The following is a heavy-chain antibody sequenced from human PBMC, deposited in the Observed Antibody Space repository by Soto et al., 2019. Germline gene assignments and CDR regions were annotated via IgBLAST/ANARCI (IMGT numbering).Heavy chain of an antibody. CDR2: ISGGGDST. V-gene: IGHV3-23*01. D-gene: IGHD2-2*01. CDR1: GFTFSNYA. CDR3: AKRSLTPAAMKSPFDY. J-gene: IGHJ4*02. Sequence: EVQLLESGGGLVQPGGSLRLSCAASGFTFSNYAMSWVRQAPGKGLEWVSTISGGGDSTYYADSVKGRFTISRDSSKNTLYLQGNRLRAEDTAAYYCAKRSLTPAAMKSPFDYWGQGTLVTVSS.